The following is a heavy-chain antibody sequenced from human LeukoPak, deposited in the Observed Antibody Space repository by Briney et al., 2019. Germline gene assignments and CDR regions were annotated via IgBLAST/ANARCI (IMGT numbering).Heavy chain of an antibody. CDR2: IEWNGGST. CDR3: ASGYCSSTSCYGVY. V-gene: IGHV3-20*04. J-gene: IGHJ4*02. D-gene: IGHD2-2*01. Sequence: GGSLRLSCAAPGFTFDDYGMNWVRQGPGKGLEWVSGIEWNGGSTGYADFVKGRFTITRDNAKNSLYLEMNSLRAEDTALYYCASGYCSSTSCYGVYWGQGTLVTVSS. CDR1: GFTFDDYG.